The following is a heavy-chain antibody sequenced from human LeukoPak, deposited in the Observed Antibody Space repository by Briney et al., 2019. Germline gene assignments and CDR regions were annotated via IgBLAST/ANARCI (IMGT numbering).Heavy chain of an antibody. CDR3: ARGVLWFGELPDY. CDR2: IYYIGST. V-gene: IGHV4-39*07. CDR1: GGSISSSSYY. D-gene: IGHD3-10*01. Sequence: SETLSLTCTVSGGSISSSSYYWGWIRQPPGKGLEWIGSIYYIGSTYYNPSLKSRVTISVDTSKNQFSLKLSSVTAADTAVYYCARGVLWFGELPDYWGQGTLVTVSS. J-gene: IGHJ4*02.